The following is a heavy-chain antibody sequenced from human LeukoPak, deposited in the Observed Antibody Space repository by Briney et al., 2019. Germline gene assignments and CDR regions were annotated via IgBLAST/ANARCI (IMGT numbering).Heavy chain of an antibody. CDR2: INPSGGST. V-gene: IGHV1-46*01. Sequence: ASVKVSCKASGYTFTSYYMHWVRQAPGQGLEWMGIINPSGGSTSYAQKFQGRVTMTRDTSTSTVYMELSSLRSEDTAVYYCARDHPIYDILTGYSYYYYYMDVWGKGTTVTVSS. CDR1: GYTFTSYY. D-gene: IGHD3-9*01. J-gene: IGHJ6*03. CDR3: ARDHPIYDILTGYSYYYYYMDV.